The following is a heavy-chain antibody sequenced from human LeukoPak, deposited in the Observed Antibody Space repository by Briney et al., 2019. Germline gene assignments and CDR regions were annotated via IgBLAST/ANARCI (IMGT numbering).Heavy chain of an antibody. CDR2: IYYSGST. V-gene: IGHV4-59*01. CDR3: ARSYYGSGSPMNYYMDV. J-gene: IGHJ6*03. CDR1: GRSISSYY. D-gene: IGHD3-10*01. Sequence: SETLSLTCTVSGRSISSYYWSWIRQPPGKGLEWIGYIYYSGSTNYNPSLKSRVTISVDTSKNQFSLKLSSVTAADTAVYYCARSYYGSGSPMNYYMDVWGKGTTVTVSS.